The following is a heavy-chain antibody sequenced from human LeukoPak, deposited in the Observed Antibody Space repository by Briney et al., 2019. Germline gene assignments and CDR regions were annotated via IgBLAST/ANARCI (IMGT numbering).Heavy chain of an antibody. D-gene: IGHD1-14*01. CDR3: AATLPLTLDY. Sequence: GGSLRLSCEAFGFTFSDHYMGWIRQAPGKGLEWIGRSGNKASSYTTQYAASLKARFTISRDNSKNSLYLQINSLKTEDTAVYYCAATLPLTLDYWGQGTLVTVSS. CDR2: SGNKASSYTT. CDR1: GFTFSDHY. J-gene: IGHJ4*02. V-gene: IGHV3-72*01.